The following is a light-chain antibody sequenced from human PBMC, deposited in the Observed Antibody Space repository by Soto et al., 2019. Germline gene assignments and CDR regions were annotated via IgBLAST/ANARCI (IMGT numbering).Light chain of an antibody. V-gene: IGLV2-11*01. CDR2: NVS. CDR1: SSNIGYFNY. Sequence: QSALTQPRSVSGSPGQSVTISCTGTSSNIGYFNYVSWYQQHPGKVPKLIIYNVSKRPSGVPDRFSGSKSGNTASLTISGHQAEDEADYYCCSYAGSYTEVFGTGTKLTVL. J-gene: IGLJ1*01. CDR3: CSYAGSYTEV.